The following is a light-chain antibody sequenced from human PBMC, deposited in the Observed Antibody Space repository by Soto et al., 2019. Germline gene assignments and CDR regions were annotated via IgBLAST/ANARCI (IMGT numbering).Light chain of an antibody. Sequence: QSVLTQPPSASGTPGRRVTISCSGSSSNIGSNTVNWYQQLPGTAPKLLIYSNNQRPSGAPDRFSGSKSGTSASLAISGLQSEDEADYYCAAWDDSLKGVFGTGTKVTVL. CDR3: AAWDDSLKGV. J-gene: IGLJ1*01. CDR1: SSNIGSNT. CDR2: SNN. V-gene: IGLV1-44*01.